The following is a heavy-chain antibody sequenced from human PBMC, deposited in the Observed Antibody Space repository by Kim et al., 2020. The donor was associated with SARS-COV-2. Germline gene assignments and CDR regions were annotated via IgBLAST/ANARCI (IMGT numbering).Heavy chain of an antibody. Sequence: AQEFQGRVTMTEDASTDTAYMGLSSLRSEDTAVYYCACIRSIAAAGSFDYWGQGTLVTVSS. J-gene: IGHJ4*02. V-gene: IGHV1-24*01. CDR3: ACIRSIAAAGSFDY. D-gene: IGHD6-13*01.